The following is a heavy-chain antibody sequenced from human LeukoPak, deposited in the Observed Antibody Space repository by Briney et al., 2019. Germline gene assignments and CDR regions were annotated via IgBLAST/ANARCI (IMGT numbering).Heavy chain of an antibody. J-gene: IGHJ4*02. CDR3: ATPLPYYDSSGYPDY. CDR2: ISGGGNTA. CDR1: GSTFSSYA. D-gene: IGHD3-22*01. V-gene: IGHV3-23*01. Sequence: EPGGSLRLSCAASGSTFSSYAMSWVRQAPGKGLEWAATISGGGNTAYYADSVKGRFTISRDNSKNTLYLQMNSLRAEDTAVYYCATPLPYYDSSGYPDYWGQGTLVTVSS.